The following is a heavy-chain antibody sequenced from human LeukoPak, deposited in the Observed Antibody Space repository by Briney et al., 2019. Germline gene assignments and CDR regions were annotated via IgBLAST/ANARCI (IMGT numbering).Heavy chain of an antibody. Sequence: SVKVSCKASGGTFSRYAISWVRQAPGQGLEWMGRIIPFLGVANYAQKLQGRVTITADKSTSTAYMDLSSLKSEDTAVYYCARAGPEFRSSSGLDYWGQGTPVTVSS. CDR1: GGTFSRYA. CDR2: IIPFLGVA. CDR3: ARAGPEFRSSSGLDY. D-gene: IGHD6-6*01. J-gene: IGHJ4*02. V-gene: IGHV1-69*04.